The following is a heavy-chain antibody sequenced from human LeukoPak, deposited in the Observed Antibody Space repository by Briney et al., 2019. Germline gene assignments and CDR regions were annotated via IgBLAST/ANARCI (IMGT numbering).Heavy chain of an antibody. Sequence: ASVKASCKASGYTFTSYGISWVRQAPGQGLEWMGWISAYNGNTNYAQKLQGRVTMTTDTSTSTAYMELRSLRSDDTAVYYCARVLSHIVAPDYWGQGTLVTVSS. CDR2: ISAYNGNT. V-gene: IGHV1-18*01. CDR1: GYTFTSYG. J-gene: IGHJ4*02. CDR3: ARVLSHIVAPDY. D-gene: IGHD5-12*01.